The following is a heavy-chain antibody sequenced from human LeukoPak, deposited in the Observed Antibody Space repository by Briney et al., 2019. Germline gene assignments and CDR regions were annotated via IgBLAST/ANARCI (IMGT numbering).Heavy chain of an antibody. J-gene: IGHJ3*01. D-gene: IGHD2-15*01. Sequence: GGSLRLSCAASGFTFDEYAMHWVRQAPGKGLEWVSGISYGSDTIGYVDSVKGRFTISRDNAKNSLNSLRTDDTALYYCAKDRGGSSQLGDAFDVWGQGTMVSVSS. CDR2: ISYGSDTI. CDR1: GFTFDEYA. V-gene: IGHV3-9*01. CDR3: AKDRGGSSQLGDAFDV.